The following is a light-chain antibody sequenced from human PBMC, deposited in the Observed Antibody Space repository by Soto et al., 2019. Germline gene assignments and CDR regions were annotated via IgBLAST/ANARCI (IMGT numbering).Light chain of an antibody. V-gene: IGKV1-39*01. CDR1: QSISSY. CDR2: AAS. Sequence: DIEMTQSPSSLSASVGDRVTITCRASQSISSYLNWYQQKPGQAPKLLIYAASSVTSRVPSRFSGSGAGTDSPLNISSLYPDVLATYYCQQSYSTPHTFGRGTKLEIK. J-gene: IGKJ2*01. CDR3: QQSYSTPHT.